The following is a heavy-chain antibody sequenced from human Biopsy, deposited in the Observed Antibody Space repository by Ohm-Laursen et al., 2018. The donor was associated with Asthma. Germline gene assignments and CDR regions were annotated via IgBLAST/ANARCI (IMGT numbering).Heavy chain of an antibody. D-gene: IGHD2-2*01. Sequence: SSVKVSCKSLGGTFNTYVIGWVRQAPGQGLEWRGGINSVFGTTTYPQKFRDRVTITADDSTSTVYMELSSLRSEDTAVYYCARKAGSCISRTCYSLDFWGQGTLVTVSS. CDR3: ARKAGSCISRTCYSLDF. V-gene: IGHV1-69*01. J-gene: IGHJ4*02. CDR1: GGTFNTYV. CDR2: INSVFGTT.